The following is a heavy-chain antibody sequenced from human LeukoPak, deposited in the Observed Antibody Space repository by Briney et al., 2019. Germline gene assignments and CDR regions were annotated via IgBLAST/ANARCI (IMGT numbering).Heavy chain of an antibody. V-gene: IGHV3-23*01. D-gene: IGHD6-13*01. J-gene: IGHJ4*02. CDR3: AKLKPGIAAAGTPRDTLDDANDY. CDR1: GFTFSSYA. Sequence: PGGSLRLSCAASGFTFSSYAMSWVRQAPGKGLEWVSAISGSGGSTYYADSVKGRFTISRDNSKNTLYLQMNSLRAEDTAVFYCAKLKPGIAAAGTPRDTLDDANDYWGQGTLVTVSS. CDR2: ISGSGGST.